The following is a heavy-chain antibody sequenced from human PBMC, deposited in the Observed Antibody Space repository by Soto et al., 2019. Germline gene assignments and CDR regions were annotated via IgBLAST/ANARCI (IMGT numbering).Heavy chain of an antibody. CDR2: SLDSGTT. CDR1: GGSIGSGAYY. CDR3: ARDYSGYSLFDS. J-gene: IGHJ4*02. Sequence: QVQLQESGPGLVQPSQTLSLTCTVSGGSIGSGAYYWSWIRLHPGEGLEWIGYSLDSGTTYYNPSLKSRVTMSVDTSQNQFSLKLSSVTAADTAVYYCARDYSGYSLFDSWGQGILVTVSS. D-gene: IGHD3-22*01. V-gene: IGHV4-31*03.